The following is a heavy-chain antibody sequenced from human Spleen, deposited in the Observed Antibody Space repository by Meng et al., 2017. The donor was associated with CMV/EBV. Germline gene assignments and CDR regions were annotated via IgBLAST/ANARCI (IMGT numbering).Heavy chain of an antibody. CDR2: ISYDGSNK. CDR3: ARGYQSRVPWFDP. V-gene: IGHV3-30*04. D-gene: IGHD1-14*01. CDR1: GFTFSSYA. J-gene: IGHJ5*02. Sequence: GESLKISCAASGFTFSSYAMHWVRQAPGKGLEWVAVISYDGSNKYYADSVKGRFTISRDNSKNTLYLQMNSLRAEDTAVYYCARGYQSRVPWFDPWGQGTLVTVSS.